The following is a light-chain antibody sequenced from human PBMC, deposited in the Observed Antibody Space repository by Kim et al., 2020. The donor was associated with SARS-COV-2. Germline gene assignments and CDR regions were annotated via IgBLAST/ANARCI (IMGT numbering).Light chain of an antibody. J-gene: IGKJ4*01. CDR1: QSVRSY. Sequence: LSPGERPTLSCRASQSVRSYLGWYRQKPGQAPRLLIYDTSNRAPGIPARFSGSGSGTDFTLTISSLEPEDFAIYYCQQRSDWPLTFGGGTKVDIK. CDR3: QQRSDWPLT. V-gene: IGKV3-11*01. CDR2: DTS.